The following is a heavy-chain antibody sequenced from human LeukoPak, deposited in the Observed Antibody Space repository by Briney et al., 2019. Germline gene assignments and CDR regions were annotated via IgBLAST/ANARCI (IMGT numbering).Heavy chain of an antibody. CDR3: ARGPGTSWFDY. Sequence: PSETLSLTCTVSGGSISSYYWSWIRQPAGKGLEWIGRIYTSGSTNYNPSLKSRVTISVGTSKNQFSLKLSSVSAADTAVYYCARGPGTSWFDYWGQGTLVTVSS. V-gene: IGHV4-4*07. J-gene: IGHJ4*02. D-gene: IGHD1-1*01. CDR2: IYTSGST. CDR1: GGSISSYY.